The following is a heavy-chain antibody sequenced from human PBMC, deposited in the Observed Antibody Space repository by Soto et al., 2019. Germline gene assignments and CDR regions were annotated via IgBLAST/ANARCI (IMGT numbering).Heavy chain of an antibody. CDR3: ARGPRYSYGTKFDP. Sequence: SETLSLTCAVYGGSFSGYYWSWIRQPPGKGLEWIGEINHSGSTNYNPSLKSRVTISVXRXXXXFXLXLXXXTAAXTAVYYCARGPRYSYGTKFDPWGQGTLVTVSS. CDR2: INHSGST. CDR1: GGSFSGYY. V-gene: IGHV4-34*01. J-gene: IGHJ5*02. D-gene: IGHD5-18*01.